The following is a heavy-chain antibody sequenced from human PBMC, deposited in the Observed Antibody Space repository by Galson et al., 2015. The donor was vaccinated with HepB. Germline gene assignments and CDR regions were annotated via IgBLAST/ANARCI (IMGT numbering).Heavy chain of an antibody. D-gene: IGHD4-17*01. Sequence: SLRLSCAASGFTFSSYGMHWVRQAPGKGLEWVAVIWYDGSNKYYADSAKGRFTISRDNSKNTLYLQMNSLRAEDTAVYYCARVGLYGDYFDYWGQGTLVTVSS. V-gene: IGHV3-33*01. CDR3: ARVGLYGDYFDY. CDR1: GFTFSSYG. J-gene: IGHJ4*02. CDR2: IWYDGSNK.